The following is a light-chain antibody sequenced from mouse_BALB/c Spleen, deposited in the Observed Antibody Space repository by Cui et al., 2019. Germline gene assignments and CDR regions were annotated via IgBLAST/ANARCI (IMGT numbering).Light chain of an antibody. V-gene: IGKV10-94*01. CDR2: KAS. Sequence: QMNQSRTCMSASLETTITITCHASQNINVWLSWYQQKPGNIPKLLIYKASNLHTGVPSRFSGSGSGTGFTLTISSLQPEDIATYYCQQSQSYPRTFGGGTKLEIK. CDR3: QQSQSYPRT. J-gene: IGKJ1*01. CDR1: QNINVW.